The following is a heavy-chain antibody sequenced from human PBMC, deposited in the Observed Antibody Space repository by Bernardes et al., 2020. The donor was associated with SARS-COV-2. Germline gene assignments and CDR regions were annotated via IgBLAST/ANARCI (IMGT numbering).Heavy chain of an antibody. CDR3: ARGIVVPAAMTLYYYYCYMDV. D-gene: IGHD2-2*01. CDR2: INHSGST. J-gene: IGHJ6*03. Sequence: SQTLSLTCAVYGGSFSGYYWSWIRQPPGKGLEWIGEINHSGSTNYNPSLKSRVTISVDTSKNQFSLKLSSVTAADTAVYYCARGIVVPAAMTLYYYYCYMDVWGQGTTVTVSS. V-gene: IGHV4-34*01. CDR1: GGSFSGYY.